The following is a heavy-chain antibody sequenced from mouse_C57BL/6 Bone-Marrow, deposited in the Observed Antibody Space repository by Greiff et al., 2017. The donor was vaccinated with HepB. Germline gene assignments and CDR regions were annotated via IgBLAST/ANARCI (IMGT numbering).Heavy chain of an antibody. CDR2: IWSGGST. V-gene: IGHV2-2*01. D-gene: IGHD1-1*01. CDR3: ARNFLYYYGSSFYAMDY. J-gene: IGHJ4*01. CDR1: GFSLTSYG. Sequence: VQLQQSGPGLVQPSQSLSITCTVSGFSLTSYGLHWVRQSPGKGLEWLGVIWSGGSTDYNAAFISRLSISKDNSKSQVFFKMNSLQADDTAIYYCARNFLYYYGSSFYAMDYWGQGTSVTVSS.